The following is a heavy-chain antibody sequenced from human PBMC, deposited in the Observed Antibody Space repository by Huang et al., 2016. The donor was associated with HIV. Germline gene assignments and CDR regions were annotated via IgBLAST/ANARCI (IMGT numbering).Heavy chain of an antibody. CDR1: GFSISSYW. CDR3: ARDPRIQSWLNFFDY. J-gene: IGHJ4*02. D-gene: IGHD3-22*01. V-gene: IGHV3-74*01. CDR2: INSDGSST. Sequence: EVQLVESGGGLVQPGGSLRLSCAASGFSISSYWMHWVRHAPGKGLGWVSRINSDGSSTSYADSVKCRFTISRDNDKNTLYLQMNRLRAEDTAVYDCARDPRIQSWLNFFDYWGQGTLVSVSS.